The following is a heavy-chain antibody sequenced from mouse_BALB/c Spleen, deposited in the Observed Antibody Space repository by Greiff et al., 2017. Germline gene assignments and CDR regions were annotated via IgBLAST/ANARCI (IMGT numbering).Heavy chain of an antibody. CDR3: AREESYAMDY. V-gene: IGHV1-7*01. J-gene: IGHJ4*01. CDR2: INPSTGYT. CDR1: GYTFTSYW. Sequence: VQLQQSGAELAKPGASVKMSCKASGYTFTSYWMHWVKQRPGQGLEWIGYINPSTGYTEYNQKFKGKATLTVDKSSSTAHMELRSLASEDSAVYYCAREESYAMDYWGQGTSVTVSS.